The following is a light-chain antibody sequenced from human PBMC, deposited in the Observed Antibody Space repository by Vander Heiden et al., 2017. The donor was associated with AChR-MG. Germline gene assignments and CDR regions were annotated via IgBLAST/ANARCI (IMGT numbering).Light chain of an antibody. CDR1: SSDVGGYNY. Sequence: LTQPASVSGSPGQSITISCTGTSSDVGGYNYVSWYQQHPGRAPKLMIYDVSNRPSGVSDRFSGSKSGNTASLTISGLQAEDEADYYCSSYTSSSTRVFGTGTKVTVL. CDR2: DVS. J-gene: IGLJ1*01. V-gene: IGLV2-14*03. CDR3: SSYTSSSTRV.